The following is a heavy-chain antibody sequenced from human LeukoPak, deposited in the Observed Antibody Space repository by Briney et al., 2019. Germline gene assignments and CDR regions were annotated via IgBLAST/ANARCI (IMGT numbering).Heavy chain of an antibody. Sequence: ASVKVSCKASGYTFTSYDINWVRQATGQGLEWMGIINPSGGSTSYAQKFQGRVTMTRDMSTSTVYMELSSLRSEDTAVYYCATEADSGSYYRPYYFDYWGQGTLVTVSS. CDR3: ATEADSGSYYRPYYFDY. V-gene: IGHV1-46*01. J-gene: IGHJ4*02. CDR1: GYTFTSYD. CDR2: INPSGGST. D-gene: IGHD1-26*01.